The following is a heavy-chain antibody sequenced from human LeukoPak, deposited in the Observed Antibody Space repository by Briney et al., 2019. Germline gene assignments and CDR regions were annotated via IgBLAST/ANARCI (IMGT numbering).Heavy chain of an antibody. V-gene: IGHV3-23*01. J-gene: IGHJ6*02. CDR3: AKVSFFDWLPQYYYYYYGMDV. Sequence: GGSLRLSCAASGFTFSSYAMSSVRHAPGNGLEWVSAITGSGGSTYYADSVKGRFTISRDNSKNTLYLQMNSLRAEDTAVYYCAKVSFFDWLPQYYYYYYGMDVWGQGTTVTVSS. CDR1: GFTFSSYA. D-gene: IGHD3-9*01. CDR2: ITGSGGST.